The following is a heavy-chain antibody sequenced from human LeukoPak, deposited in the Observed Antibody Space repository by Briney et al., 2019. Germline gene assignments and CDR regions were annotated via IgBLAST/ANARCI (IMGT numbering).Heavy chain of an antibody. CDR3: ARLISSSLLYYYYYYMDV. J-gene: IGHJ6*03. CDR1: GYSFTSYW. V-gene: IGHV5-51*01. D-gene: IGHD6-13*01. Sequence: GESLKISCKGSGYSFTSYWIGWVRQMPGKGLEWMGIIYPGEADTRYSPSFQGQVTISADKSISTAYLQWSSLKASDTAMYYCARLISSSLLYYYYYYMDVWGKGTTVTVSS. CDR2: IYPGEADT.